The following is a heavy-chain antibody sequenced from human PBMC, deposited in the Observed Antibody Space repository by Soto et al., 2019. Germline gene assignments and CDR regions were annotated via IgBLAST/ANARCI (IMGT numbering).Heavy chain of an antibody. CDR2: IYYSGST. D-gene: IGHD6-13*01. V-gene: IGHV4-31*03. CDR3: AREKRYSSSWYLVRNWFDP. Sequence: PSETLSLTCTVSGGSISSGGYYWSWIRQHPGKGLEWIGYIYYSGSTYYNPSLKSRVTISVDTSKNQFSLKLSSVTAADTAVYYCAREKRYSSSWYLVRNWFDPWGQGTLVTVSS. CDR1: GGSISSGGYY. J-gene: IGHJ5*02.